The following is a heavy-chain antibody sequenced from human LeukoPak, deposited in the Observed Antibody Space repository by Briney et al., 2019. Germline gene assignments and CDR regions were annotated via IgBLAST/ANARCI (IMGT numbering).Heavy chain of an antibody. CDR3: ATSYKDCFDY. CDR1: GFSVSDKY. CDR2: FYNSGST. Sequence: GGSLRLSCAASGFSVSDKYVSWVRQAPGKGLEWVSDFYNSGSTHYTDSVKGRFTISGDNSKNTISLQMNSLTAEDTAGFYCATSYKDCFDYWGQGTLVTVSP. V-gene: IGHV3-53*01. D-gene: IGHD1-14*01. J-gene: IGHJ4*02.